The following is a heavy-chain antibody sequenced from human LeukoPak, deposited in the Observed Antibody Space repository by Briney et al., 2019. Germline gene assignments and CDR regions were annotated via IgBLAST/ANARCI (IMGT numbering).Heavy chain of an antibody. CDR2: TYYRSKWLN. CDR1: GDSVSRSSAY. Sequence: SQTLSLTCAISGDSVSRSSAYWSWFRQSPSRGLEWLGRTYYRSKWLNDCAASVKSRISVNPDTSKNHYSLQLNSVTPEDTAIYYCARGRMMSGMDVWGQGTTVTVSS. J-gene: IGHJ6*02. CDR3: ARGRMMSGMDV. V-gene: IGHV6-1*01. D-gene: IGHD3-16*01.